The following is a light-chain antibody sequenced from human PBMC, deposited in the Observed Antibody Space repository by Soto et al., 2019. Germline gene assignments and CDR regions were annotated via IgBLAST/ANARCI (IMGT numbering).Light chain of an antibody. CDR1: QSISSY. CDR2: AAS. V-gene: IGKV1-39*01. J-gene: IGKJ5*01. Sequence: DIQMTQSPSSLSASVGDRVTITCRASQSISSYLNWYQQKLGKAPKFLIYAASSLQSGVPSRFSGSGSGTDFTLTISSLQPEDFATYYCQQSYSTPITFGQGTRLEIK. CDR3: QQSYSTPIT.